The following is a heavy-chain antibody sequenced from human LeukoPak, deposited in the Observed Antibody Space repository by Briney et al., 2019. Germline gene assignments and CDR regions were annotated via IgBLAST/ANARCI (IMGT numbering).Heavy chain of an antibody. J-gene: IGHJ4*02. CDR2: IYYSGST. Sequence: SETLSLTCTVSGGSISSYYWSWIRQPPGKGLEWIGYIYYSGSTNYNPSLKSRVTISVDTSKNQFSLKLSSVTAADTAVYYCARGQIAVAAPFDYWGQGTLVTVSS. V-gene: IGHV4-59*01. CDR3: ARGQIAVAAPFDY. CDR1: GGSISSYY. D-gene: IGHD6-19*01.